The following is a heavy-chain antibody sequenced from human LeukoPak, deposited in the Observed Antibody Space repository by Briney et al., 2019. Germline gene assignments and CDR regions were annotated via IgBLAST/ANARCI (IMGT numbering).Heavy chain of an antibody. Sequence: ASVKVSCKASGYTFTSYGISWVRQAPGQGLEWMGWISAYNGNTNYAQKLQGRVTMTRNTSISTAYMELSSLRSEDTAVYYCAVGRADYWGQGTLVTVSS. J-gene: IGHJ4*02. CDR2: ISAYNGNT. CDR1: GYTFTSYG. D-gene: IGHD2-15*01. V-gene: IGHV1-18*01. CDR3: AVGRADY.